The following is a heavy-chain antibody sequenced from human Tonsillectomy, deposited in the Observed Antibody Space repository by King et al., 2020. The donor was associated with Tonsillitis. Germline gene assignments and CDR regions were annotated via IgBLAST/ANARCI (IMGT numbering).Heavy chain of an antibody. CDR3: ARSQRLYDYAGFYYYNGMDV. V-gene: IGHV3-11*01. CDR1: GFTFSDYY. CDR2: ISSSDSSI. J-gene: IGHJ6*02. D-gene: IGHD3-16*01. Sequence: VQLVESGGGLVKPGGSLRLSCAASGFTFSDYYMSWIRQAPGKGLEWISYISSSDSSIYYADSVKGRFTISRDNAKNSLYLEMNSLRAEDTAVYYCARSQRLYDYAGFYYYNGMDVWGQGTTVSVSS.